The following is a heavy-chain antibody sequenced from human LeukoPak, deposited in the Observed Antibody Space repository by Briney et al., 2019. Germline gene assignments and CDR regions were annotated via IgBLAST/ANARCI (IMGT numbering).Heavy chain of an antibody. CDR3: ATVGEDDY. CDR1: GFTFSNYG. Sequence: TGGSLRLSCVASGFTFSNYGMHWVRQAPGKGLEWMGGFDPEDGETIYAQKFQGRVTMTEDTSTDTAYMELSSLRSEDTAVYYCATVGEDDYWGQGTLVTVSS. CDR2: FDPEDGET. V-gene: IGHV1-24*01. J-gene: IGHJ4*02.